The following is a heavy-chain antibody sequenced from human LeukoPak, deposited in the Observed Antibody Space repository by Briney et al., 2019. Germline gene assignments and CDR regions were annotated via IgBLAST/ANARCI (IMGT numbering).Heavy chain of an antibody. CDR1: GGSISSSNYY. V-gene: IGHV4-39*07. D-gene: IGHD4-17*01. J-gene: IGHJ4*02. Sequence: TSETLSLTCTVSGGSISSSNYYWGWIRQPPGKGLEWLGSTYYSGNTYYNPSLKSRVTISVDTSKNQFSLRLSSVTAADTAVYYCATTVTSKTYYFDYWGEGTLVTVSS. CDR2: TYYSGNT. CDR3: ATTVTSKTYYFDY.